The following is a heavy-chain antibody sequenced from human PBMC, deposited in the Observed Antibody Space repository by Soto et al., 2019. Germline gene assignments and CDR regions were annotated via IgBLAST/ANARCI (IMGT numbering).Heavy chain of an antibody. D-gene: IGHD3-3*01. V-gene: IGHV4-31*03. CDR2: IYYSGST. CDR3: ARWWSGSRQGFDP. Sequence: PSETLSLTCTVSGGSISSGDYYWSWIRQHPGKGLEWIGYIYYSGSTYYNTSLKSRVTISVDTSKNQFSLKLSSVTAADTAVFYCARWWSGSRQGFDPWGQGTLVTVSS. CDR1: GGSISSGDYY. J-gene: IGHJ5*02.